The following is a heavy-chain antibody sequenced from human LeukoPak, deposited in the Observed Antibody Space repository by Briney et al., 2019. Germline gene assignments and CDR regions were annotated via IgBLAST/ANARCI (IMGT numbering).Heavy chain of an antibody. J-gene: IGHJ4*02. V-gene: IGHV5-51*01. D-gene: IGHD3-16*01. CDR3: ARGGIDSVMLTTERFDY. CDR2: IYPDDSDT. CDR1: GYSFISYW. Sequence: GESLKISCKGSGYSFISYWIGWVRQMPGKGLEWMGIIYPDDSDTRYSPSFQGQVTISADKSISTAYLQWGSLKASDTAMYYCARGGIDSVMLTTERFDYWGQGTLVTVSS.